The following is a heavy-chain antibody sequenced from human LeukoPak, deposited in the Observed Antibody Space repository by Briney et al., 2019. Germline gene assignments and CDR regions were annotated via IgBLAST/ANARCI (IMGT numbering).Heavy chain of an antibody. CDR1: GGSFSGSS. CDR3: ARDSYGLGSNYFDP. D-gene: IGHD3-10*01. J-gene: IGHJ5*02. V-gene: IGHV4-30-2*01. CDR2: IYHIVNT. Sequence: SETLSLTCAVYGGSFSGSSWAWIRQPPGKGLEWIGYIYHIVNTFYNPSLQSRVTISVDRAKNQVSLRLTSVTAADTAVYYCARDSYGLGSNYFDPWGQGTQVTVSS.